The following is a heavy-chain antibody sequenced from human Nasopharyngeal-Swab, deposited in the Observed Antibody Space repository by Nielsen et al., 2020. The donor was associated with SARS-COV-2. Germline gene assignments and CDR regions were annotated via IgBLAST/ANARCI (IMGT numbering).Heavy chain of an antibody. Sequence: GESLKISCAASGFTFSSYAMHWVRQAPGKGLEWVANIKQNGIEKYYVDSVKGRFTISRDNAKKSLYLQMNSLRAEDTAVYYCASSDYYDSSSYSHFDFWGRGTLVTISS. CDR1: GFTFSSYA. D-gene: IGHD3-22*01. J-gene: IGHJ4*02. CDR2: IKQNGIEK. V-gene: IGHV3-7*01. CDR3: ASSDYYDSSSYSHFDF.